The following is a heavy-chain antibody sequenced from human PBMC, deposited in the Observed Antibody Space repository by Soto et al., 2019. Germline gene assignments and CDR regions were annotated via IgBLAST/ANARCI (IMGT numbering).Heavy chain of an antibody. CDR1: GFSLSTSGVG. Sequence: QITLKESGPTLVKGTQTLTLTCTFSGFSLSTSGVGVGWIRQPPGKALEWLALIYWDDDKRYSPSLKSRLTITKDTSTNQVVLTMTKMDPVDTATYYCAHHEGRITIFGVESYLDYWGQGTLVTVSS. V-gene: IGHV2-5*02. D-gene: IGHD3-3*01. J-gene: IGHJ4*02. CDR2: IYWDDDK. CDR3: AHHEGRITIFGVESYLDY.